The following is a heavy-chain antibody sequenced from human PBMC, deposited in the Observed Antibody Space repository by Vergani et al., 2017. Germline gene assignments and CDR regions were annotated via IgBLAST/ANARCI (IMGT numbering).Heavy chain of an antibody. CDR1: GFTFIMHA. Sequence: EVQLLESGGDLVQPGGSLRLSCAASGFTFIMHAMSWVRQAPGKGLEWVSTLSASDRRTHYADSVKGRFTISRDNSKNTLFLHMNSLRAEDTALYYCAKDHYDFWSGYPNLSPFDLWGRGTLVTVSS. CDR3: AKDHYDFWSGYPNLSPFDL. J-gene: IGHJ2*01. CDR2: LSASDRRT. D-gene: IGHD3-3*01. V-gene: IGHV3-23*01.